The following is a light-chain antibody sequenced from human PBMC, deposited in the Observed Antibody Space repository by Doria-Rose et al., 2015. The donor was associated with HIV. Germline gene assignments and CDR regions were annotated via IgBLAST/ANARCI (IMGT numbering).Light chain of an antibody. J-gene: IGKJ1*01. CDR3: HQYGTSWT. V-gene: IGKV3-20*01. CDR2: DGS. Sequence: EIVLTQSPGTLSLSPGERATLSCRASQSFSSTYLAWYQQKPGQAPSLLIYDGSTRATGIPDRFSASGSGTDITLTINRLEPEDFALYYCHQYGTSWTFGQGTKAEI. CDR1: QSFSSTY.